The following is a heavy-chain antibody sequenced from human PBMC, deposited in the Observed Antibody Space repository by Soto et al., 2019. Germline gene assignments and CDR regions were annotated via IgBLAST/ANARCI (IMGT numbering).Heavy chain of an antibody. D-gene: IGHD6-19*01. CDR1: GFSLSTSGMC. Sequence: GSGPTLVNPTQTLTLTCTFSGFSLSTSGMCVSWIRQPPGKALEWLARIDWDDDKYYSTSLKTRLTISKDTSKNQVVLTMTNMEPVDTATYYCARTTGYSSGWYGAFDIWGQGTMVTVSS. CDR2: IDWDDDK. CDR3: ARTTGYSSGWYGAFDI. V-gene: IGHV2-70*11. J-gene: IGHJ3*02.